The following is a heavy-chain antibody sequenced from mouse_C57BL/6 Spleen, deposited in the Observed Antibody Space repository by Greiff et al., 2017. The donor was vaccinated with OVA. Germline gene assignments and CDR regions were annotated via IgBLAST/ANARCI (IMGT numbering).Heavy chain of an antibody. J-gene: IGHJ4*01. CDR2: IYPGDGDT. CDR1: GYAFSSSW. D-gene: IGHD4-1*01. V-gene: IGHV1-82*01. Sequence: QVQLQQSGPELVKPGASVKISCKASGYAFSSSWMNWVKQRPGKGLEWIGRIYPGDGDTNYNGKFKGKATLTADTSSSTAYMQLSSLTSEDSAVYFCARWERDYAIDYWGQGTSVTVSS. CDR3: ARWERDYAIDY.